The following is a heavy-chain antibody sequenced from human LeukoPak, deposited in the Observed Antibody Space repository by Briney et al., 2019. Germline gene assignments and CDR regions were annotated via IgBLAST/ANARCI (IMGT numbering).Heavy chain of an antibody. D-gene: IGHD4-11*01. J-gene: IGHJ6*03. V-gene: IGHV3-21*01. CDR1: GFTFSSYS. Sequence: KTGGSLRLSCAASGFTFSSYSMNWVRQAPGKGLEWVSSISSRSTYIYHADSVKGRFTISRDNAKNSLYLQMNSLRAEDTAVYYCAREADGYSNFQKRNYYYMDVWGKGTTVTVSS. CDR3: AREADGYSNFQKRNYYYMDV. CDR2: ISSRSTYI.